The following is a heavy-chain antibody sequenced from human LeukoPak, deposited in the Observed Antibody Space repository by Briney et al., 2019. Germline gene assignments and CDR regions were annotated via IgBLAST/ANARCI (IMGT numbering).Heavy chain of an antibody. V-gene: IGHV3-23*01. CDR2: ITGSGGIT. CDR3: ASRQQLVRFFDY. CDR1: GFTFSSCA. Sequence: GGSLRLSCAASGFTFSSCAMSWVRQAPGKGLEWVSAITGSGGITSYADSVKGRFTISRDNSRNTLYLQMNSLRAEDTAVYYCASRQQLVRFFDYWGQGTLVTVSS. D-gene: IGHD6-13*01. J-gene: IGHJ4*02.